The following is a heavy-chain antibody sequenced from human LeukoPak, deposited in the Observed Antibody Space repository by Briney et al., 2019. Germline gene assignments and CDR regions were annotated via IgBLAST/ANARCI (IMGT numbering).Heavy chain of an antibody. CDR2: IKSKTDGGTT. J-gene: IGHJ6*03. D-gene: IGHD3-9*01. CDR3: AKQGRDWLRDYYYYMDV. Sequence: TGGSLRLSCAASGFIFSNAWMSWVRQAPGKGLEWVGRIKSKTDGGTTDYAAPVKGRFTISRDGSKNTLYLQMNSLRAEDTAVYYCAKQGRDWLRDYYYYMDVWGKGTTVTISS. V-gene: IGHV3-15*01. CDR1: GFIFSNAW.